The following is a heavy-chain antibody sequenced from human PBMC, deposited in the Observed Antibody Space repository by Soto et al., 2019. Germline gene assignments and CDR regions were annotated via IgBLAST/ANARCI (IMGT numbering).Heavy chain of an antibody. Sequence: EMLCLTCRVSGGSIIGYDGSWLRQPPGKGLEWIGYIYYSGSTNYNPSLKSRVTISVDTSKNQFSLKLSSVSAADTAMYYCARVQAGTIDYWGQGALVTLSS. V-gene: IGHV4-59*01. CDR3: ARVQAGTIDY. D-gene: IGHD2-2*01. CDR1: GGSIIGYD. J-gene: IGHJ4*01. CDR2: IYYSGST.